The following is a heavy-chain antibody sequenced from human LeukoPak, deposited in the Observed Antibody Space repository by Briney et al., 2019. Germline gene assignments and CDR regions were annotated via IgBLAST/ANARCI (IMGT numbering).Heavy chain of an antibody. CDR1: GGSISSSSYY. Sequence: PSETLSLTCTVSGGSISSSSYYWGWIRQPPGKGLEWIGSIYYSGSTYYNPSLKSRVTISVDTSKNQFSLKLSSVTAADTAVYYCATFGGSYRYPFDYWGQGPLVTVSS. CDR2: IYYSGST. V-gene: IGHV4-39*01. J-gene: IGHJ4*02. D-gene: IGHD3-16*02. CDR3: ATFGGSYRYPFDY.